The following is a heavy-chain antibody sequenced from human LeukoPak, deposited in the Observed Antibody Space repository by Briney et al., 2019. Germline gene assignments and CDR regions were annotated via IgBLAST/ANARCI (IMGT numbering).Heavy chain of an antibody. J-gene: IGHJ4*02. CDR1: GFSFSNYG. CDR3: AKPTRGSGGSFLIDY. CDR2: IWNDGTYK. Sequence: PGGSLRLSCATSGFSFSNYGMQWVRQAPGKGREGVAVIWNDGTYKYYADSVKGRFTISRDNSKNTLYLQMNSLRVEDTAVYYCAKPTRGSGGSFLIDYWGQGTLVTVSS. V-gene: IGHV3-33*06. D-gene: IGHD2-15*01.